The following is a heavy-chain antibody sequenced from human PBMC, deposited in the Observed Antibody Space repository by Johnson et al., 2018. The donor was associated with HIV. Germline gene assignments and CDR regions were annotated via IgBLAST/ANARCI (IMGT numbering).Heavy chain of an antibody. D-gene: IGHD5-24*01. Sequence: VQLVESGGGLVQPGGSLRLSCAASGFTVSSNYMSWVRQAPGKGLEWVSVIYSGGSTYYADSVKGRFTISRDNARNTLYLQMNSLRADDTAVYYCVREDGAFDLWGQGTMVTVSS. CDR1: GFTVSSNY. J-gene: IGHJ3*01. V-gene: IGHV3-66*01. CDR2: IYSGGST. CDR3: VREDGAFDL.